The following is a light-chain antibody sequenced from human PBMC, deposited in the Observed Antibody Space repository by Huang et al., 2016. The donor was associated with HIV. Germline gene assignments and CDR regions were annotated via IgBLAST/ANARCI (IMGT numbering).Light chain of an antibody. CDR1: QSLLYSLNGKNY. J-gene: IGKJ1*01. CDR2: WAS. V-gene: IGKV4-1*01. CDR3: LQYYSVPQT. Sequence: DIVMTQAPGSLSVSPGERATISCKSSQSLLYSLNGKNYLAWFQQRPGRPPKLILYWASTRESGIPDRFSGSGSGTDFTLTIDNVQPEDVAIYYCLQYYSVPQTFGRGTKVEIK.